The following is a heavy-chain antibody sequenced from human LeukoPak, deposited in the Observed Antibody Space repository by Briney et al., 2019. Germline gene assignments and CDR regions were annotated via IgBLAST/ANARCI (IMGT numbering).Heavy chain of an antibody. V-gene: IGHV3-23*01. J-gene: IGHJ4*02. CDR3: ASSGYSSGWTYFDY. CDR2: ITDSGGSA. D-gene: IGHD6-19*01. CDR1: GLTFSTYA. Sequence: GGSLRLSCAASGLTFSTYAMSWVLQAPGKGLEWVSAITDSGGSAYYADSVKGRFTISRDNSKNTLYLQMNSLRAEDTAVYYCASSGYSSGWTYFDYWGQGTLVTVSS.